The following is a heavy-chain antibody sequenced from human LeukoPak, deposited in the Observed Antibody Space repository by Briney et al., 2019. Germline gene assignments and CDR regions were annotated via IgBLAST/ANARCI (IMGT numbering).Heavy chain of an antibody. V-gene: IGHV3-23*01. J-gene: IGHJ4*02. CDR1: GFTFRSHG. CDR3: AKEDGYNFYYFDY. D-gene: IGHD5-24*01. CDR2: ISGSGDST. Sequence: GGSLRLSCAASGFTFRSHGMSWVRQAPGKGLEWVSVISGSGDSTYYADSVKGRFTISRDNSKNTVYLQMNTLRAEDTAVYYCAKEDGYNFYYFDYWGQGTLVTVSS.